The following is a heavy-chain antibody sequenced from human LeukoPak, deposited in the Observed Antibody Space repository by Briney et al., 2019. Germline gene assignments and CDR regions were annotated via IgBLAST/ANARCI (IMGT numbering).Heavy chain of an antibody. V-gene: IGHV3-30-3*01. Sequence: GGSLRLSCAASGFTFSSYPMHWVRQAPGKGLEWVALISNDGSYKHYAESVKGRFTISRDNSKNTLYLQMNSLRAEDTAVYYCARGTRDSSGWYYFNYWGQGTLVTVSS. CDR2: ISNDGSYK. CDR3: ARGTRDSSGWYYFNY. J-gene: IGHJ4*02. CDR1: GFTFSSYP. D-gene: IGHD6-19*01.